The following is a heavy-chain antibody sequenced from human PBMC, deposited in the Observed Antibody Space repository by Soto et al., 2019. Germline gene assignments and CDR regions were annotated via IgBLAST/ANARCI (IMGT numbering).Heavy chain of an antibody. D-gene: IGHD6-13*01. CDR3: AARRDAGHV. V-gene: IGHV4-4*02. Sequence: QVQLQESGPGLMKPSGTLSLTCAVSGGSISTMDWWTWVRQPPGKGLQWIGEIYHTGITNYNPSLQSRVTISIDESRTSFSLNLDSVTAADTAVYYCAARRDAGHVWGQGTLVTVSS. CDR1: GGSISTMDW. J-gene: IGHJ4*02. CDR2: IYHTGIT.